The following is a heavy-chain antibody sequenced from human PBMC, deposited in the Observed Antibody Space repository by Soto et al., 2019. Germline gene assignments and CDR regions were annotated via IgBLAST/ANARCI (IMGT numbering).Heavy chain of an antibody. CDR3: AKGYHNYGGYSDY. J-gene: IGHJ4*01. V-gene: IGHV3-23*01. CDR2: ISNSGGHT. Sequence: GGSLRLSCAASGFTFSNYAMNWVRQAPGKGLEWVSTISNSGGHTYYADSVKGRFTISRDNSKSTLNLQMHSLRAEDTAIYYCAKGYHNYGGYSDYWGHGXLVTVSS. D-gene: IGHD4-17*01. CDR1: GFTFSNYA.